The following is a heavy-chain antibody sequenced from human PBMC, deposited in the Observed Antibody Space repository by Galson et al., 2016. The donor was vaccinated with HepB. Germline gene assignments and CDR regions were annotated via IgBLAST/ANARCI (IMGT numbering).Heavy chain of an antibody. Sequence: SLRLSCAASGFTVSSNHMSWVRQAPGKGLEWVSVFYGGGTINYADSVKGRFTVSRDNSKNTLSLQMNSLRAGDTAVYYCTRGRNPLSSFDFIIAYWGHGTLVTVSS. V-gene: IGHV3-53*05. CDR3: TRGRNPLSSFDFIIAY. J-gene: IGHJ4*01. CDR2: FYGGGTI. CDR1: GFTVSSNH. D-gene: IGHD2/OR15-2a*01.